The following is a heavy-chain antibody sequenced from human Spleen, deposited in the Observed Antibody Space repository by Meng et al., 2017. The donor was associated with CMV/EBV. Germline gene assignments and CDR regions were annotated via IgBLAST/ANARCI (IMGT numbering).Heavy chain of an antibody. V-gene: IGHV3-11*01. D-gene: IGHD5-24*01. CDR2: ISSSGSSK. CDR3: ARDYRDRRGYNYGY. CDR1: GFILSDYC. J-gene: IGHJ4*02. Sequence: GGSLRLSCAGSGFILSDYCMSWIRQAPGKGLEWVSYISSSGSSKYYADSVQGRFTISRDNAKNSLYLQMNSLRAEDTAIYYCARDYRDRRGYNYGYWGQGTLVTVSS.